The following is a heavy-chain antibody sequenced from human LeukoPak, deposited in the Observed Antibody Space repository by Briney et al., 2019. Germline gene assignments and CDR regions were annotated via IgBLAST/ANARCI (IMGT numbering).Heavy chain of an antibody. CDR2: ISSSGSTI. J-gene: IGHJ6*03. V-gene: IGHV3-48*04. CDR3: ARAGNYYYMDV. CDR1: GFTFSSYS. Sequence: PGGSLRLSCAASGFTFSSYSMNWVRQAPGKGLERVSYISSSGSTIYYADSVKGRFTISRDNANNSLYLQMNSLRVEDTAVYYCARAGNYYYMDVWGKGTTVTVSS.